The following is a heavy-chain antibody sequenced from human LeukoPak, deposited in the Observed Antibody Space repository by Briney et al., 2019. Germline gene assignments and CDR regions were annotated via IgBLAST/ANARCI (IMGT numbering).Heavy chain of an antibody. CDR1: GFTFSSYR. Sequence: GGSLRLSCAASGFTFSSYRMSWVRQAPGKGLDWVANIKQDGSEKYYMDSVKGRFTISRDNAKNSLYLQMNSLRAEDTAVYYCARDKHGENWFDPWGQGTLVTVSS. J-gene: IGHJ5*02. CDR3: ARDKHGENWFDP. V-gene: IGHV3-7*01. CDR2: IKQDGSEK.